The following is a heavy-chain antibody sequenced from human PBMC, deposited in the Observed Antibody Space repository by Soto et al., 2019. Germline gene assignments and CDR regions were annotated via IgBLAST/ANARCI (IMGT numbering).Heavy chain of an antibody. V-gene: IGHV1-69*06. CDR3: ATVRVRGGPLRFED. Sequence: QVQLVQSGAEVRKPGSSVKVSCKTSGGLISKYSFNWVRQAPGQGLEWMGGVLPISGSTDYAQKFQGRPTITADRSTSTVYMELSRLRSDDTANYYCATVRVRGGPLRFEDGGQGMLISVSS. J-gene: IGHJ1*01. CDR1: GGLISKYS. CDR2: VLPISGST. D-gene: IGHD5-12*01.